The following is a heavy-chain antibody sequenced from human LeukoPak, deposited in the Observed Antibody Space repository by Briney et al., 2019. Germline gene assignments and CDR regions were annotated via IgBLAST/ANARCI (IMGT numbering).Heavy chain of an antibody. CDR2: IYHSGST. CDR1: GYFISSGYY. J-gene: IGHJ4*02. V-gene: IGHV4-38-2*01. Sequence: KPSETLSLTCAVSGYFISSGYYWGWIRQPPGKGLEWIGTIYHSGSTYYNPSLKSRVTMSVDTSKNHFSLKLSSVTAADTAVYYCARLSGYWGQGTLVTVSS. CDR3: ARLSGY.